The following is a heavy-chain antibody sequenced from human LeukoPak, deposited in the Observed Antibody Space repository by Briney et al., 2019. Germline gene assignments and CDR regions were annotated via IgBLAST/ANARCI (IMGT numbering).Heavy chain of an antibody. V-gene: IGHV1-46*01. D-gene: IGHD6-19*01. CDR3: ARDVAGSWGYFDY. J-gene: IGHJ4*02. Sequence: ASVKVSCKASGYTFTSYDINWVRQATGQGLEWIGIINPSTGSSSYTQKFQGRVTMTRDTATSTVYMDLSSLSSEDTALYYCARDVAGSWGYFDYWGQGTLVTVSS. CDR2: INPSTGSS. CDR1: GYTFTSYD.